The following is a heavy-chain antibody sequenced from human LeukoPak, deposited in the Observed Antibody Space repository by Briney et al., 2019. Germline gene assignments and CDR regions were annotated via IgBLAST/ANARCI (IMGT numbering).Heavy chain of an antibody. Sequence: GGSLRLSCAAAGFTFSNYWMHWVRQAPGKGLVWVSRIKSDGRTNYADSVKGRFTISRDNAKNTVSLQMNSPRAEDTGVYYCARAPSEIGGYYPEYFRHWGQGTLVTVSS. V-gene: IGHV3-74*01. CDR1: GFTFSNYW. J-gene: IGHJ1*01. D-gene: IGHD3-22*01. CDR2: IKSDGRT. CDR3: ARAPSEIGGYYPEYFRH.